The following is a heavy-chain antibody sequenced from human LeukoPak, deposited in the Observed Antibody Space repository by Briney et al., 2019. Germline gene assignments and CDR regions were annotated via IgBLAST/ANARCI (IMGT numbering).Heavy chain of an antibody. CDR3: ARGGVPGYYYDSSGYFDY. Sequence: SETLSLTCTVSGGSISSYYWSWIRQPPGKGLEWIGYIYYSGSTNYNPSLKSRVTISVDTSKNQFSLKLGSVTAADTAVYYCARGGVPGYYYDSSGYFDYWGQGTLVTVSS. CDR2: IYYSGST. V-gene: IGHV4-59*08. D-gene: IGHD3-22*01. J-gene: IGHJ4*02. CDR1: GGSISSYY.